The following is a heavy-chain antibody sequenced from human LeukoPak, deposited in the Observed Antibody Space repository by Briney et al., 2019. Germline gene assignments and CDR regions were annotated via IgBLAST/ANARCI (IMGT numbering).Heavy chain of an antibody. J-gene: IGHJ4*02. Sequence: GGSLRLSCAASGFTFSSYGMSWVRQAPGKGLEWVSVIYSGGSTYYADSVKGRFTISRDNSKNTLYLQMNSLRAEDTAVYYCAKKTSGRAYYFDYWGQGTLVTVSS. D-gene: IGHD3-10*01. CDR2: IYSGGST. CDR1: GFTFSSYG. V-gene: IGHV3-66*02. CDR3: AKKTSGRAYYFDY.